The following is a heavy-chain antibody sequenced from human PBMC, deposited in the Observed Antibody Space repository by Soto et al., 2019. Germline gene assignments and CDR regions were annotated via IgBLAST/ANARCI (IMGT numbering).Heavy chain of an antibody. D-gene: IGHD3-10*01. Sequence: EVQLVESGGGLVQPGGSLRLSCAASGFSFSTYWMSWVRQDPGKRLEWVANINQDGSQQWYVDSVKGRFTISRDNAKDSVYLQMNSLRDEDTAVYCCAKAPRGSGRDYYFDSWGQGTLITVSS. V-gene: IGHV3-7*05. CDR2: INQDGSQQ. CDR1: GFSFSTYW. J-gene: IGHJ4*02. CDR3: AKAPRGSGRDYYFDS.